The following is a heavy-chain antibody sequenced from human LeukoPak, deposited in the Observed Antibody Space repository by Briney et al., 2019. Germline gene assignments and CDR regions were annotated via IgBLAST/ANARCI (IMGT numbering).Heavy chain of an antibody. Sequence: SETLSLTCTVSGGPISSGNYYWNWIRQPPGKGLEWIGEINHSGSTNYNPSLKSRVTISVDTSKNQFSLKLSSVTAADTAVYYCARGGVWARVGATKYNWFDPWGQGTLVTVSS. J-gene: IGHJ5*02. CDR2: INHSGST. CDR1: GGPISSGNYY. V-gene: IGHV4-39*07. D-gene: IGHD1-26*01. CDR3: ARGGVWARVGATKYNWFDP.